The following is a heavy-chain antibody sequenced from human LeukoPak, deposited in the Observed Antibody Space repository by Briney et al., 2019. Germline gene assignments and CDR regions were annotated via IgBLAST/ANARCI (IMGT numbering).Heavy chain of an antibody. CDR1: GGSISSSNW. CDR3: ARLPWGGWYEADY. J-gene: IGHJ4*02. Sequence: SETLSLTCAVSGGSISSSNWWSWVRQPPGKGLEWIGEIYHSGSTNYNPSLKSRVTISVDTSKNQFSLKLSSVTAADTAVYYCARLPWGGWYEADYWGQGTLVTVSS. V-gene: IGHV4-4*02. D-gene: IGHD6-19*01. CDR2: IYHSGST.